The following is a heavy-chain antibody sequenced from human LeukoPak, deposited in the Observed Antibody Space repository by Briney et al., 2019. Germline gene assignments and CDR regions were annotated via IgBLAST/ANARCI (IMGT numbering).Heavy chain of an antibody. CDR1: GYTFTGYY. J-gene: IGHJ5*02. D-gene: IGHD2-15*01. V-gene: IGHV1-2*06. Sequence: ASVKVSCKASGYTFTGYYMHWVRQAPGQGLEWMGRTNPNSGGTNSAQKFQGRVTITRDTSISTAYMELSRLRSDDTAVYYCARGICSGGSCYNWFDPWGQGTLVTVSS. CDR2: TNPNSGGT. CDR3: ARGICSGGSCYNWFDP.